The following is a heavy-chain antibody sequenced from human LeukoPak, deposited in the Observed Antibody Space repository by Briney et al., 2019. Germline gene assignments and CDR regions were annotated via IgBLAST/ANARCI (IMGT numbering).Heavy chain of an antibody. V-gene: IGHV3-48*02. CDR1: GFTLSSYS. CDR3: ARESYYPFFMDV. J-gene: IGHJ6*02. CDR2: ISTSSSII. D-gene: IGHD3-16*01. Sequence: GGSLRLSCAASGFTLSSYSMNWVRQAPGKGLEWVSSISTSSSIIYYADSVKGRFTISRDNAKNSLYLQMNSLRDEDTAVYYCARESYYPFFMDVWGQGTTVTVSS.